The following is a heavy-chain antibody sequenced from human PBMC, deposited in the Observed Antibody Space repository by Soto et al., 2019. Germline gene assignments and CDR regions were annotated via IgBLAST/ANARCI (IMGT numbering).Heavy chain of an antibody. CDR2: INPNSGVT. CDR3: ARESGGATATLDYYYFYMDV. CDR1: GDTFTDYY. D-gene: IGHD5-12*01. J-gene: IGHJ6*03. Sequence: QVQLVQSGAEVKKPGDSVTVSCRSSGDTFTDYYIHWVRQAPGQGLEWMGWINPNSGVTKYAQKFQGWVTMTRDTSIRTVYMQLSRLRSDDTAVYYCARESGGATATLDYYYFYMDVWGTGNTVNVSS. V-gene: IGHV1-2*04.